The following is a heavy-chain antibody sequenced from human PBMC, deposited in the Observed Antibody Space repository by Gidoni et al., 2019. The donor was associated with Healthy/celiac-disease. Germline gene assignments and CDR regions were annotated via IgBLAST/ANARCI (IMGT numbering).Heavy chain of an antibody. D-gene: IGHD3-22*01. V-gene: IGHV1-46*03. J-gene: IGHJ4*02. Sequence: QVQLVQSGAEVKKPGASVKVSCKSSGYTFPRSYMHWVRQAPGQGPEWMGIINPSGGSKSYAQKFQGRVTMTRDTSTSTVYMELSSLRSEDTAVYYCARAAGPYYYDSSGYLDYWGQGTLVTVSS. CDR1: GYTFPRSY. CDR3: ARAAGPYYYDSSGYLDY. CDR2: INPSGGSK.